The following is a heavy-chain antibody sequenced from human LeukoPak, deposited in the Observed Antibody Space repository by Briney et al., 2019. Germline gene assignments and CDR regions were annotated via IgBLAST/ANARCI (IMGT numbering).Heavy chain of an antibody. D-gene: IGHD2-15*01. CDR1: GFTFSSYS. Sequence: KTGGSLRLSCAASGFTFSSYSMNWVRQAPGKGLDWVSSISSSSSYIYYADSVKGRFTISRDNAKNSPYLQMNSLRAEDTAVYYCARVGVVAATDWGQGTLVTVSS. V-gene: IGHV3-21*01. J-gene: IGHJ4*02. CDR2: ISSSSSYI. CDR3: ARVGVVAATD.